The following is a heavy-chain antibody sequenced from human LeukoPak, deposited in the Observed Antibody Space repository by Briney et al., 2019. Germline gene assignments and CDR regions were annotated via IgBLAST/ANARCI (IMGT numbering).Heavy chain of an antibody. CDR3: ARGAAGYSYG. D-gene: IGHD5-18*01. V-gene: IGHV4-31*03. J-gene: IGHJ4*02. CDR2: IYYSGST. CDR1: GGSISSGGYY. Sequence: SETLSLTCTVSGGSISSGGYYWSWIRQHPGKGLEWIGYIYYSGSTYYNPSLKSRVTISIDTSKNQFSLRLSSVTAADTAVYYCARGAAGYSYGWGQGTLVTVSS.